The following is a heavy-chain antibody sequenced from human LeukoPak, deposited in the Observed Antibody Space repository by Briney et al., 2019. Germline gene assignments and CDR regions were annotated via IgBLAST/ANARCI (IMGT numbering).Heavy chain of an antibody. Sequence: PGGSLRLSCAASGFTFSSYWMSWVRQAPGKGLEWVANIKQDGSEKYYVDSVKGRFTISRDNAKNSLYLQMNSLRAEDTAVYYCARHPRISMVRGAYFDYWGQGTLVTVSS. CDR2: IKQDGSEK. CDR3: ARHPRISMVRGAYFDY. J-gene: IGHJ4*02. D-gene: IGHD3-10*01. V-gene: IGHV3-7*01. CDR1: GFTFSSYW.